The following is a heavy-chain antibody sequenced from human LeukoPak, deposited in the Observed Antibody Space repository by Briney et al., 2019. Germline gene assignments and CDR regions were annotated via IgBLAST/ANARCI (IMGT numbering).Heavy chain of an antibody. V-gene: IGHV3-30*18. CDR1: GFTFSTFG. CDR3: AKDQGDDYGDY. Sequence: GRSLRLSCAASGFTFSTFGMHWVRQAPGKGLEWVAVISYDGGYKYNVDFVKGRFTISRDNSKNTLYLQMDSLTAEDTAVYYCAKDQGDDYGDYWGQGTLVTVSS. CDR2: ISYDGGYK. D-gene: IGHD5-24*01. J-gene: IGHJ4*02.